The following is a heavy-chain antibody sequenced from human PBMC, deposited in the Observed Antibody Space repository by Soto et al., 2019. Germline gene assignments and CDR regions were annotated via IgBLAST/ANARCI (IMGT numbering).Heavy chain of an antibody. V-gene: IGHV4-39*01. D-gene: IGHD3-3*01. CDR1: DGTRMSNSYH. J-gene: IGHJ6*02. Sequence: SETQCHTCPVSDGTRMSNSYHLGRVSQPPGQGLVWVGGFYYSRITYYNPSLKSRVTISVDTSKNQFSLKLSSVTAADTAVYYCATRTNRPYYDFWSGYYTEPYYYYYGMDVWGQGTTVTVSS. CDR3: ATRTNRPYYDFWSGYYTEPYYYYYGMDV. CDR2: FYYSRIT.